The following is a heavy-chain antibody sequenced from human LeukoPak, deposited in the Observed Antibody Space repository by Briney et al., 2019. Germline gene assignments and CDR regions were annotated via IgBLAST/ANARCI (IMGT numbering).Heavy chain of an antibody. V-gene: IGHV3-9*03. CDR1: GFTFDDSA. CDR3: AKGVDSSLGGNDAFDV. J-gene: IGHJ3*01. D-gene: IGHD3-22*01. CDR2: INWNSDTI. Sequence: GGSLRLSCAASGFTFDDSAMHWVRQAPGKGLEWVSGINWNSDTIGYADSVKGRFTISRDNAKNTLYLQLNSLRPEDMALYYCAKGVDSSLGGNDAFDVWGQGTMVTVSS.